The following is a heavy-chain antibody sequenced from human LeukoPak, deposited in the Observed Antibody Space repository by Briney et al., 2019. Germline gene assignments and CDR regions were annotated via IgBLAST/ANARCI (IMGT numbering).Heavy chain of an antibody. CDR2: MNPNSGNT. Sequence: ASVKVSCKASGYTFTGYHIHWVRQAPGQGLEWMGWMNPNSGNTGYAQKFQGRVTMTRDTSISTAYMELSRLRSDDTAVYYCARNDMGWLPQHNWGQGTLVTVSS. D-gene: IGHD5-12*01. V-gene: IGHV1-2*02. CDR3: ARNDMGWLPQHN. CDR1: GYTFTGYH. J-gene: IGHJ4*02.